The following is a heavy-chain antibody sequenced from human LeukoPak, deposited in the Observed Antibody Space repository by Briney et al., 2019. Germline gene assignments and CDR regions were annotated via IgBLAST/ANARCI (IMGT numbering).Heavy chain of an antibody. CDR2: IYISGTT. V-gene: IGHV4-4*07. Sequence: SQTLSLTCTVSGPSIISYYGSWIRQPAGKGLEWIGCIYISGTTNYNPSLKSRVTMSVDTSKKQFSLKLSSVPAADTAIYYCARGYQLVAYYMDVWGEGTTVTVSS. CDR1: GPSIISYY. CDR3: ARGYQLVAYYMDV. D-gene: IGHD1-1*01. J-gene: IGHJ6*03.